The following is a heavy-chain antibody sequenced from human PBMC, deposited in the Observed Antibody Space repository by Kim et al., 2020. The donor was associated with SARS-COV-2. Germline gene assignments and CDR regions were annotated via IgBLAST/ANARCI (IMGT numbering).Heavy chain of an antibody. Sequence: AQTFQGRVTITADESTSTAYMELSSLRSEDTAVYYCARWLPQFRGWYFDYWGQGTLVTVSS. V-gene: IGHV1-69*01. D-gene: IGHD5-12*01. J-gene: IGHJ4*02. CDR3: ARWLPQFRGWYFDY.